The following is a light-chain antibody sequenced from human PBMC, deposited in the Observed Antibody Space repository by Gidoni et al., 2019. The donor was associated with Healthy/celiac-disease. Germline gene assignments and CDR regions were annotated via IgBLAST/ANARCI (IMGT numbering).Light chain of an antibody. J-gene: IGKJ4*01. Sequence: AIQMTQSPSSLSASVGDRVTITCRASQGIRNDLVWYQQKPGKAPKLLLYAASSLQSGVPSRFSGSGSGTDFTLPLRSLQPEDFATYYCLQDYNYPLTFGGGTKVEIK. V-gene: IGKV1-6*01. CDR3: LQDYNYPLT. CDR1: QGIRND. CDR2: AAS.